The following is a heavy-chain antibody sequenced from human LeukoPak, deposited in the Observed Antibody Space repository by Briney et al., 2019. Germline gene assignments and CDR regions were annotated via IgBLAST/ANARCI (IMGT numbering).Heavy chain of an antibody. CDR3: ARDCEDYYYHGMDV. V-gene: IGHV3-48*03. CDR2: ISSSGSTT. J-gene: IGHJ6*02. Sequence: GGSLRLSCAASGFTFSSYEMNWVRQAPGKGLEWVSYISSSGSTTYYADSVKGRFTISRDNAKNSLYLQMNSLRAEDTAVYYCARDCEDYYYHGMDVWGQGTTVTVSS. CDR1: GFTFSSYE.